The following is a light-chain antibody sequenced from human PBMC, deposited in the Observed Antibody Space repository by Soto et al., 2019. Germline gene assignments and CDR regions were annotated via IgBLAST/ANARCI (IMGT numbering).Light chain of an antibody. CDR3: QQYFTSPLT. V-gene: IGKV3-20*01. Sequence: EVVLTQSPGTLSLSPGESATISCRASQCVSSNYLAWYQQKPGQAPRLLIYGVSTRATGIPDRFSGSGSGTDFSLTIRRLEPEDFALYYCQQYFTSPLTFGGGTKVDIK. CDR1: QCVSSNY. CDR2: GVS. J-gene: IGKJ4*01.